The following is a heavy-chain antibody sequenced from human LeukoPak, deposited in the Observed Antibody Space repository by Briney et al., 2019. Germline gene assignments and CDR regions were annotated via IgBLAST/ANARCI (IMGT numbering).Heavy chain of an antibody. Sequence: GGSLRLSCAASGFTSGVFELTGFRQPPGRGLEGVSNIRVGGRTINYADSVKGRFTISRDNAKNSLYLQMNSLRAEDTAVYYCARGSGDVLLWFPGSGTLSPNEFDYWGQGTLVTVSS. CDR3: ARGSGDVLLWFPGSGTLSPNEFDY. J-gene: IGHJ4*02. V-gene: IGHV3-48*03. D-gene: IGHD3-10*01. CDR2: IRVGGRTI. CDR1: GFTSGVFE.